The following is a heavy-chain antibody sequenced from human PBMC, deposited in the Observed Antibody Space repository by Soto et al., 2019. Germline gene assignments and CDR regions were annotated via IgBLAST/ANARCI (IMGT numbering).Heavy chain of an antibody. J-gene: IGHJ6*04. Sequence: SETLSLTCAVYGGSFSGYYWSWIRQPPGKGLEWIGEINHSGSTNYNPSLKSRVTISVDTSKNQFSLKLSSVTAADTAVYYCARDCSGGSCTDVWGKGTTVTVSS. CDR2: INHSGST. V-gene: IGHV4-34*01. CDR3: ARDCSGGSCTDV. D-gene: IGHD2-15*01. CDR1: GGSFSGYY.